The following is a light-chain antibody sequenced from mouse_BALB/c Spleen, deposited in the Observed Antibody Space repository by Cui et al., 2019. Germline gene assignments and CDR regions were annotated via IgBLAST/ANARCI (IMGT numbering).Light chain of an antibody. J-gene: IGKJ2*01. Sequence: ENVLTQSPAIMAASLGQKVTMTCSASSSVSSSYLHLYQQKSGASPKPLIHRTSNLASGVPARFSGSGSGTSYSLTISSVEAEDDATYYCQQWSGYPFTFGGGTKLEIK. CDR3: QQWSGYPFT. CDR1: SSVSSSY. CDR2: RTS. V-gene: IGKV4-58*01.